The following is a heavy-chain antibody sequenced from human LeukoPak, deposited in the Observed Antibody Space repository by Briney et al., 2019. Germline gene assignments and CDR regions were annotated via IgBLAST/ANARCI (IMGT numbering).Heavy chain of an antibody. Sequence: SETLFLTCTVSGYSINSGYTWGWIRQPPGKGLEWIGNIYHSGGTYYNPSLTSRVTISVDTSKNQFSLKLTSVTAADTAVYYCARAGSSGYYYLFDYWGQGTLVTVSS. CDR3: ARAGSSGYYYLFDY. J-gene: IGHJ4*02. V-gene: IGHV4-38-2*02. D-gene: IGHD3-22*01. CDR2: IYHSGGT. CDR1: GYSINSGYT.